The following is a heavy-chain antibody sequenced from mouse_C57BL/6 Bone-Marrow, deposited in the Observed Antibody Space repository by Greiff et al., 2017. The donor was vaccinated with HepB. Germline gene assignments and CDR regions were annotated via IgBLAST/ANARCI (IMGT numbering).Heavy chain of an antibody. CDR2: IWGDGST. Sequence: VKLVESGPGLVAPSQSLSITCTVSGFSLTSYGVSWVRQPPGKGLEWLGVIWGDGSTNYHSALISSLSISKNNSKSHVFLKLNSLQTDDKATYYCASILLRSFAYWGPGTLVTVSA. V-gene: IGHV2-3*01. D-gene: IGHD1-1*01. CDR3: ASILLRSFAY. CDR1: GFSLTSYG. J-gene: IGHJ3*01.